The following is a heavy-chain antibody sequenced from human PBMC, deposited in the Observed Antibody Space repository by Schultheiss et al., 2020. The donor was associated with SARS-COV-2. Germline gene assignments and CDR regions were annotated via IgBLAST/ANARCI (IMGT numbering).Heavy chain of an antibody. CDR2: IYWNDDK. V-gene: IGHV2-5*01. Sequence: QTLSLTCTFSGFSLSTSGVGVGWIRQPPGKALEWLALIYWNDDKRYSPSLKSRLTITKDTSKNQVVLTMTNMDPVDTATYYCAHRYYDFWSGYPTGGWFDPWGQGTLVTVSS. CDR1: GFSLSTSGVG. CDR3: AHRYYDFWSGYPTGGWFDP. D-gene: IGHD3-3*01. J-gene: IGHJ5*02.